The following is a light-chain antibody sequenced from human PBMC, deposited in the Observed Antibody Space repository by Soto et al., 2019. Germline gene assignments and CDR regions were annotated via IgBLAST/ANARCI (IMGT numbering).Light chain of an antibody. CDR3: QSYDSSTVV. J-gene: IGLJ2*01. CDR1: SGSFASNY. CDR2: EGN. Sequence: NFMLTQPHSVSESPGKTVTISCTRSSGSFASNYVQWYQQRPGSVPTTVIYEGNQRPSGVPDRFSGSTDGSSNSASLTISGLQTEDEADYYCQSYDSSTVVFGGGTKLTVL. V-gene: IGLV6-57*04.